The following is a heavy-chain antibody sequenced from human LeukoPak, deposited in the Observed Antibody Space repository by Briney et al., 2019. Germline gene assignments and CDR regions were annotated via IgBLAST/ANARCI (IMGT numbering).Heavy chain of an antibody. CDR1: GYTFTSYY. J-gene: IGHJ4*02. CDR3: ARGSFSNSWYDY. V-gene: IGHV1-46*01. CDR2: INPSAGST. Sequence: ASVKVSCKASGYTFTSYYIHWVRQAPGQGLEWMGIINPSAGSTSYAQKFQGRVTMTRDTSTSTVCMELSSLRSEDTAVYYCARGSFSNSWYDYWGQGTLVTVSS. D-gene: IGHD6-13*01.